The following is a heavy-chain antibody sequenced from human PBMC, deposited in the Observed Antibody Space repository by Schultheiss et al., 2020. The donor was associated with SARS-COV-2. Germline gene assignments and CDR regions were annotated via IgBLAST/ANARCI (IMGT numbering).Heavy chain of an antibody. Sequence: SETLSLTCAVNDGSFSGFYWSWIRQPPGKGLEWIGEITYSGNTNYNPSLRSRFTISLDTSKNQFSLRLSSVTAADTAVYYCARDTCGSSTSCYSWGFGTYYYYYMDVWGKGTTVTVSS. CDR3: ARDTCGSSTSCYSWGFGTYYYYYMDV. CDR1: DGSFSGFY. V-gene: IGHV4-34*01. D-gene: IGHD2-2*01. CDR2: ITYSGNT. J-gene: IGHJ6*03.